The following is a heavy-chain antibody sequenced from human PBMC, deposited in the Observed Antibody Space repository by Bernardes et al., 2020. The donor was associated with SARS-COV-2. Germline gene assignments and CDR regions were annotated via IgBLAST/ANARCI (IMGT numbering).Heavy chain of an antibody. CDR2: INPSGGST. J-gene: IGHJ6*02. V-gene: IGHV1-46*01. CDR3: AREVRLDQSGGFLTYYYYGMDV. Sequence: ASVKVSCKASGFAFTRYNFHWVRQAPGQGLEWMGIINPSGGSTRNAQKFQGRVTMTRDTSTSTVYMELSSLRSEDTAVYYCAREVRLDQSGGFLTYYYYGMDVWGQGTTVTVSS. D-gene: IGHD1-26*01. CDR1: GFAFTRYN.